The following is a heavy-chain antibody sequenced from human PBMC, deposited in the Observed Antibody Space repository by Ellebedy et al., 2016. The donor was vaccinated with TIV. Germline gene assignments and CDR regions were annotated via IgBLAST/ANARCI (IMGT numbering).Heavy chain of an antibody. Sequence: GESLKISCAASGFTFSSYDMHWVRQATGKGLEWVSAIGTAGDTYYPGSVKGRFTISRENAKNSLYLQMNSLRAGDTAVYYCARGWELPDAFDIWGQGTMVTVSS. CDR2: IGTAGDT. V-gene: IGHV3-13*04. D-gene: IGHD1-26*01. J-gene: IGHJ3*02. CDR1: GFTFSSYD. CDR3: ARGWELPDAFDI.